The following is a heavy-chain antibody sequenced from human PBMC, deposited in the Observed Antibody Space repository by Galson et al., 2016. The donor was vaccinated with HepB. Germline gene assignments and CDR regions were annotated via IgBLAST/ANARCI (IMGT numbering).Heavy chain of an antibody. CDR1: GYSISVSYY. V-gene: IGHV4-38-2*02. J-gene: IGHJ4*02. CDR3: ARVMMVAGMFDS. CDR2: MYHSGST. Sequence: SETLSLTCTVSGYSISVSYYWGWIRQSPGKGLEWIGNMYHSGSTHYNASLKTRVTISMDTTKNQFSLKLSSVTSAATAIYYCARVMMVAGMFDSWGQGTLVTVSS. D-gene: IGHD6-19*01.